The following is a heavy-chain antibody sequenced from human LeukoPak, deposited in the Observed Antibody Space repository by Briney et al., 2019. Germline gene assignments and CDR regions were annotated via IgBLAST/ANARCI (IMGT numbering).Heavy chain of an antibody. CDR3: ARVSSGYRALDY. D-gene: IGHD3-22*01. CDR1: GFTFSDYY. CDR2: ISSSSSYT. J-gene: IGHJ4*02. V-gene: IGHV3-11*05. Sequence: PGGSLRLSCAASGFTFSDYYMSWIRQAPGKGLKWVSYISSSSSYTNYADSVKGRFTISRDNAKNSLYLQMNSLRAEDTAVYYCARVSSGYRALDYWGQGTLVTVSS.